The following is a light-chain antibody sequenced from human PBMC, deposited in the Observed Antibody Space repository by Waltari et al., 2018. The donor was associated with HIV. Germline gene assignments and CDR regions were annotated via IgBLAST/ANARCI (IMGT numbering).Light chain of an antibody. CDR1: DSDIGNNY. Sequence: SVLTQPPSLSAAPGQKVTISCYGSDSDIGNNYVSWYQQLPETAPKLLIHENNKRPSGFPDRFSGSKSGTSATLAITGLQTGDEADYFCGTWDSNLSVVLFGGGTKLTVL. CDR3: GTWDSNLSVVL. V-gene: IGLV1-51*01. J-gene: IGLJ2*01. CDR2: ENN.